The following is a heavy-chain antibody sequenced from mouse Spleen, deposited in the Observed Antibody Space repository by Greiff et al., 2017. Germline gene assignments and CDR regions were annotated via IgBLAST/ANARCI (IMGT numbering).Heavy chain of an antibody. V-gene: IGHV2-9*02. J-gene: IGHJ3*01. CDR2: IWAGGST. CDR3: ARDRGNYFDY. CDR1: GFSLTSYG. D-gene: IGHD2-1*01. Sequence: VQGVESGPGLVAPSQSLSITCTVSGFSLTSYGVHWVRQPPGKGLEWLGVIWAGGSTNYNSALMSRLSISKDNSKSQVFLKMNSLQTDDTAMYYCARDRGNYFDYWGQGTLVTVSA.